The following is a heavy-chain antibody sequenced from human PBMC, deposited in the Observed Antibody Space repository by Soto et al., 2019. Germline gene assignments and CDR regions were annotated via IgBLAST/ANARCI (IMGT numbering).Heavy chain of an antibody. CDR1: GGSISSGGYY. D-gene: IGHD6-13*01. V-gene: IGHV4-31*03. CDR2: IYYSGST. CDR3: ARVFSDSSSFFEP. Sequence: SETLSLTCTVSGGSISSGGYYWSWIRQHPGKGLEWIGYIYYSGSTYYNPSLKSRVTISVDTSKNQFSLKLSSVTAADTAVYYCARVFSDSSSFFEPWGQGTLVTVSS. J-gene: IGHJ5*02.